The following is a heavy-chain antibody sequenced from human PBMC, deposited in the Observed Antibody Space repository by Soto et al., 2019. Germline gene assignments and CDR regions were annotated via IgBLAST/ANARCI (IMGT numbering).Heavy chain of an antibody. CDR2: INPNSGGT. CDR3: ARDNAGYSGSYTAFDI. J-gene: IGHJ3*02. D-gene: IGHD1-26*01. CDR1: GGTFTGYY. V-gene: IGHV1-2*02. Sequence: GASVKVSCKASGGTFTGYYMHWVRQAPGQGLEWMGWINPNSGGTNYAQKFQGRVTMTRDTSISTAYMELSRLRSDDTAVYYCARDNAGYSGSYTAFDIWGQGTMVTVSS.